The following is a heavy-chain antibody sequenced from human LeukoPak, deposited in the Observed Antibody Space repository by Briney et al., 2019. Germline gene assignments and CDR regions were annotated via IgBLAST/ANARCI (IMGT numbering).Heavy chain of an antibody. D-gene: IGHD2-21*02. V-gene: IGHV3-7*05. CDR2: IKQDASEK. CDR3: ARGRQTVGYCAGDCYSNY. Sequence: GGSLRLSCAASGFTLSSYWMTWVRQAPGKGLEWEANIKQDASEKYYVDSVKGRFTISRDNVKNSLFLQMNSLRPEDTAVYYCARGRQTVGYCAGDCYSNYWGRGALVTVS. CDR1: GFTLSSYW. J-gene: IGHJ4*02.